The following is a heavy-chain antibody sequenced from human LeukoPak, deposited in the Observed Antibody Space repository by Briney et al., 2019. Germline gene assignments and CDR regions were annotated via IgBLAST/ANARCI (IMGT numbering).Heavy chain of an antibody. CDR1: GYSISSGYY. CDR2: IYHSGRT. D-gene: IGHD3-10*01. Sequence: SETLSLTCTVSGYSISSGYYWGWIRQPPGKGLEWIGNIYHSGRTYYNPSLKSRVTISVDTSKNQFSLKLSSVTAADTAVYYCARYPVMEGFGELLRLYWGQGTLVTVSS. V-gene: IGHV4-38-2*02. CDR3: ARYPVMEGFGELLRLY. J-gene: IGHJ4*02.